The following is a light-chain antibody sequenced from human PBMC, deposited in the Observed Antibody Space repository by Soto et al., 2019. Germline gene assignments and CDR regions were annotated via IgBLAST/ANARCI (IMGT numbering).Light chain of an antibody. CDR2: EVS. J-gene: IGLJ3*02. CDR1: NSVVGSYNL. Sequence: QSVLTQPASVSGSPGQSITLSCTGTNSVVGSYNLVSWYQQNPGKAPKLMIFEVSKRPSGVSNRFSGSKSGNTASLTISGLQAEDEAGYYCCSYAGSSTWMFGGGTKLTVL. CDR3: CSYAGSSTWM. V-gene: IGLV2-23*02.